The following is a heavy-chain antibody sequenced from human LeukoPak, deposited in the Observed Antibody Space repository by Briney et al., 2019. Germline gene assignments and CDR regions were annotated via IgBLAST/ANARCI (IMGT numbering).Heavy chain of an antibody. D-gene: IGHD2-2*01. V-gene: IGHV3-23*01. CDR3: AKDRYCSSANCPYDY. CDR2: IIVSEDST. J-gene: IGHJ4*02. CDR1: GFTSSNYT. Sequence: GGSLRLSCAASGFTSSNYTMNWVRQAPGKGLEWVSRIIVSEDSTYYADSVKGRFTMSRDKSNNMLYLQMNSLRAEDTAVYYCAKDRYCSSANCPYDYGGQG.